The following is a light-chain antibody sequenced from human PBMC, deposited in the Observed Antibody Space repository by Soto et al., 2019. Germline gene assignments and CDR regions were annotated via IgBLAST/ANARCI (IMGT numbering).Light chain of an antibody. CDR3: QQRSNWPPWT. J-gene: IGKJ1*01. Sequence: EIVLTQSRATLSLSPGERATLSCRASQSVSSYLAWYRQKPGQAPRLLIYDASNRATGIPARFSGSGSGTDFTLTISSLEPEDFAVYYCQQRSNWPPWTFGQGTKVEIK. V-gene: IGKV3-11*01. CDR1: QSVSSY. CDR2: DAS.